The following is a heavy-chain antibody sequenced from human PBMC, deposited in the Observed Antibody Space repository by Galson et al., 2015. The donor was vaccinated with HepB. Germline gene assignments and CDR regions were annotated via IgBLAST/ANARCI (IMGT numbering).Heavy chain of an antibody. D-gene: IGHD2-15*01. V-gene: IGHV3-74*01. Sequence: SLRLSCAVSGFNFSSNWMHWVRQAPGKGLVWISRISHDGGRTNYADSVKGRFTISRDNARNTLFLQLHSLRAEDTAVYYCAREGGRWLRLYFDSWGQGTLVTVSS. CDR2: ISHDGGRT. J-gene: IGHJ5*01. CDR1: GFNFSSNW. CDR3: AREGGRWLRLYFDS.